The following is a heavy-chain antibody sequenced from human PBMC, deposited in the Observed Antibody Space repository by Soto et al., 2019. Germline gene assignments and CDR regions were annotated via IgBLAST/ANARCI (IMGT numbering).Heavy chain of an antibody. Sequence: EVQLVESGGGLVQPGGSLRVSCAAAGFSFSDYWMTWVRQVPGKGLEWVANIKQDGSEKYYADSVKGRFTISRDNAKSSLYVQLNSLRAEDTAVYYCARSRVGRTAASYYDYMDVWGKGTTVTVSS. V-gene: IGHV3-7*01. CDR2: IKQDGSEK. CDR3: ARSRVGRTAASYYDYMDV. J-gene: IGHJ6*03. CDR1: GFSFSDYW. D-gene: IGHD2-2*01.